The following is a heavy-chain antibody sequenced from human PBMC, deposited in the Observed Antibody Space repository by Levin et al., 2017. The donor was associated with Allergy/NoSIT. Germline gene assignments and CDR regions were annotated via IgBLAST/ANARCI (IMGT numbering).Heavy chain of an antibody. V-gene: IGHV3-9*01. CDR2: ISWNSGSI. D-gene: IGHD4-17*01. CDR1: GFTFDDYA. Sequence: GGSLRLSCAASGFTFDDYAMHWVRQAPGKGLEWVSGISWNSGSIGYADSVKGRFTISRDNAKNSLYLQMNSLRAEDTALYYCAKDNTARDYYYYGMDGWGQGTTVTVSS. J-gene: IGHJ6*02. CDR3: AKDNTARDYYYYGMDG.